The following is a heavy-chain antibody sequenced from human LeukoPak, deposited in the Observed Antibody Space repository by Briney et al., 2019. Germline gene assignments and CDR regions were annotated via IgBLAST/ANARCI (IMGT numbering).Heavy chain of an antibody. D-gene: IGHD5-12*01. CDR2: IDPSDSYT. Sequence: GASLQISCKGSDSICNSYWISWLRQLPGELLERMGRIDPSDSYTNYSLSFQGHVTISADKSISTVYLQWSSLKASDTAVYYCARGGRSGYDSNWFDPWGQGTLVTVSS. CDR1: DSICNSYW. CDR3: ARGGRSGYDSNWFDP. V-gene: IGHV5-10-1*01. J-gene: IGHJ5*02.